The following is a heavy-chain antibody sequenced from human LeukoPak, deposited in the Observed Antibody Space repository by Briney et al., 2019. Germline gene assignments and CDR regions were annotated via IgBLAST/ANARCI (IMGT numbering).Heavy chain of an antibody. V-gene: IGHV3-11*04. J-gene: IGHJ3*02. D-gene: IGHD2-2*01. CDR3: ARDRRYCSSTSCSSDAFDI. Sequence: PGGSLRLSCAASGFTFSDYYVSWIRQAPGKGLEWVSYISSSGSTIYYADSVKGRFTISRDNAKNSLYLQMNSLRAEDTAVYYCARDRRYCSSTSCSSDAFDIWGQGTMVTVSS. CDR2: ISSSGSTI. CDR1: GFTFSDYY.